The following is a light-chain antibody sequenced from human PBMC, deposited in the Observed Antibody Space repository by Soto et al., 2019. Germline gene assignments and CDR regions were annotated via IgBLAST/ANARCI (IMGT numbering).Light chain of an antibody. CDR2: VAS. V-gene: IGKV1-39*01. J-gene: IGKJ1*01. Sequence: DIQMTQSPSSLSASVGDSLTITCWASQYISTYLNWYQQKTGKAPKLLIYVASNLQSGVPSRFSASGSGTDSALNINSLHTDDFGTYYCQQGFSLPWTFGQGTKV. CDR1: QYISTY. CDR3: QQGFSLPWT.